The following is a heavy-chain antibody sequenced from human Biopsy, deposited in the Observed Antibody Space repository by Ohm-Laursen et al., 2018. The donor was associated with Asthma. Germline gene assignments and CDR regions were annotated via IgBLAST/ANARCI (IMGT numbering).Heavy chain of an antibody. Sequence: PSETLSLTCSVYGCSISSFYWSWIRQSPEKGLEWMGYVYWTGSTNYNPSLKSRITMSVDTSKNRMFLELTSVTAADTAIYYCVRAVRNEQWLAPFDYWGQGKPVTVSS. CDR1: GCSISSFY. J-gene: IGHJ4*02. CDR3: VRAVRNEQWLAPFDY. D-gene: IGHD6-19*01. V-gene: IGHV4-59*01. CDR2: VYWTGST.